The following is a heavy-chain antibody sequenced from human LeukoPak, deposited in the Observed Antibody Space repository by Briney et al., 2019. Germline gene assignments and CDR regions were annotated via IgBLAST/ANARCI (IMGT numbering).Heavy chain of an antibody. J-gene: IGHJ5*02. D-gene: IGHD2-21*02. CDR1: GGSFSGYY. CDR3: ARSKVPATGNWFDP. CDR2: INHSGST. V-gene: IGHV4-34*01. Sequence: SETLSLTCAVYGGSFSGYYWSWIRQPPGKGLEWIGEINHSGSTNYNPSLKSRVTISVDTSKGQFSLKLSSATAADTAVYYCARSKVPATGNWFDPWGQGTLVTVSS.